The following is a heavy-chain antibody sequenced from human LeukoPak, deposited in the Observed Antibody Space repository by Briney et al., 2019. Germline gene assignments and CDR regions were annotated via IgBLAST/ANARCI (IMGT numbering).Heavy chain of an antibody. J-gene: IGHJ4*02. CDR2: IRGSGGST. CDR1: GFTFSSYV. D-gene: IGHD6-19*01. CDR3: AKPPSPSSGWHFDY. Sequence: GGSLRLSCAASGFTFSSYVMSWVRQAPGKGLEWVSAIRGSGGSTYYADSVKGRFTISRDNSKKSLYLQMNSLRAEDTAVYYCAKPPSPSSGWHFDYSGQGTLVPVSS. V-gene: IGHV3-23*01.